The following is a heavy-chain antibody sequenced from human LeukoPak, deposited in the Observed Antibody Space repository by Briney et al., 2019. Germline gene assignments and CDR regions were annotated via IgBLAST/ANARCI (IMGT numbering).Heavy chain of an antibody. Sequence: PAGGSLRLSCAASGFTFSSYSMNWVRQAPGKGLEWVSYISSSSSTIYYADSVKGRFTISRDNAKNSLYLQMNSLRAEDTAVYYCAKGEGVVVEHYYYYMDVWGKGTTVTVSS. D-gene: IGHD2-2*01. J-gene: IGHJ6*03. V-gene: IGHV3-48*04. CDR2: ISSSSSTI. CDR3: AKGEGVVVEHYYYYMDV. CDR1: GFTFSSYS.